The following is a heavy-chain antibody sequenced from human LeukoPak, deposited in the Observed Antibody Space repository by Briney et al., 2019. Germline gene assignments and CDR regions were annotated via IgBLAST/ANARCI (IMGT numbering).Heavy chain of an antibody. Sequence: ASVKVSCKASGYTFTGYYIHWVRQAPGQGLEWMGWINPDSGGTNYAQKFQGRVTMTRDTSITTVYMELSRLRSDDTAVYYCARVKYRAAGGKQYWGRGTLVTVSS. CDR3: ARVKYRAAGGKQY. V-gene: IGHV1-2*02. J-gene: IGHJ4*02. D-gene: IGHD6-13*01. CDR2: INPDSGGT. CDR1: GYTFTGYY.